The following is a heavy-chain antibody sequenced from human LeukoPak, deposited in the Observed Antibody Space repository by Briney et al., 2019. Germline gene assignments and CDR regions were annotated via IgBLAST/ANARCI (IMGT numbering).Heavy chain of an antibody. Sequence: GGSLRLSCAASGFTFSSYWMSWVRQAPGKGLEWVANIKQDGSEKYYVDSVKGRFTISRDNAKSSLYLQMNSLRAEDTAIYYCAKTYYYSSGNFWGQGTLVTVSS. CDR2: IKQDGSEK. D-gene: IGHD3-10*01. CDR3: AKTYYYSSGNF. CDR1: GFTFSSYW. V-gene: IGHV3-7*01. J-gene: IGHJ4*02.